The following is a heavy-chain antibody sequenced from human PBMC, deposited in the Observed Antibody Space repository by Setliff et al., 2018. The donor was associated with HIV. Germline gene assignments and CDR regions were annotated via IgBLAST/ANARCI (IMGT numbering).Heavy chain of an antibody. D-gene: IGHD6-13*01. V-gene: IGHV4-59*08. J-gene: IGHJ6*02. CDR1: GDLINNHN. CDR2: IHYSGTS. CDR3: ARGRGRAAVGPMNRYYYYGMDV. Sequence: KPSETLSLTCTVSGDLINNHNWNWIRQSPEKGLEWLGNIHYSGTSNYNSSLKSRIVISLDTSKKQFSLHFYSVTAAGTAVYYCARGRGRAAVGPMNRYYYYGMDVWGQGTTVTVSS.